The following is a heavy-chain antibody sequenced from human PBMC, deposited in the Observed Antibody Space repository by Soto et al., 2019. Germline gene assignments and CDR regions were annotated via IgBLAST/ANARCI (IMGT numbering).Heavy chain of an antibody. CDR2: IYSGGST. J-gene: IGHJ6*03. CDR3: ARGGFVNTSSYYMDV. V-gene: IGHV3-53*04. Sequence: GGSLRLSCAASGFTVNINYMSWVRQAPGKGLEWVSVIYSGGSTYYADSVKGRFTISRHNSKNTLYLQMNSLRAEDTAVYYCARGGFVNTSSYYMDVWGKGTTVTVSS. CDR1: GFTVNINY. D-gene: IGHD2-2*01.